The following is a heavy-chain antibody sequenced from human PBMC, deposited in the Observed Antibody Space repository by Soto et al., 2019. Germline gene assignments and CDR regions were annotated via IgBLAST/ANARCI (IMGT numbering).Heavy chain of an antibody. Sequence: SDTLSLTCTVSGVSISDSSHYWALIRQPPGKGLEWIATINYSGRTYYNPSLRSRVTISVDTSRDQFSLNLNSVTAADTAVYYCARLFGNYGDWVFDFWGQGTLAT. V-gene: IGHV4-39*01. CDR2: INYSGRT. J-gene: IGHJ4*02. CDR3: ARLFGNYGDWVFDF. CDR1: GVSISDSSHY. D-gene: IGHD4-17*01.